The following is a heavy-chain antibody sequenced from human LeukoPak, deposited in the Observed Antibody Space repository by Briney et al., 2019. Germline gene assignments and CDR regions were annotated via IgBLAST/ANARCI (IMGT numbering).Heavy chain of an antibody. J-gene: IGHJ5*02. V-gene: IGHV3-30*03. CDR2: ISSDGSNK. Sequence: GGSLRLSCAASGFTFSSYGMHWVRQAPGKGLEWVAVISSDGSNKYYADSVQGRFTISRDNSKNTLYLQMNILRAEDTAVYFCARERFDPWGQGTLVTVSS. CDR3: ARERFDP. CDR1: GFTFSSYG.